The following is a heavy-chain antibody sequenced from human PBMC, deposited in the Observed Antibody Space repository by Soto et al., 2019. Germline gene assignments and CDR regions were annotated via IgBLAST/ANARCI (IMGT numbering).Heavy chain of an antibody. CDR2: MNPNSGNT. CDR1: RYTVSISV. D-gene: IGHD3-3*01. Sequence: GASAKIASTSSRYTVSISVVDLSLKDTGQGLEWMGWMNPNSGNTGYAQKFQGRVTMTRNTSISTAYMELSSLRSEDTAVYYCARGARRGRITIFGVVPNAPYYFDYWGQGTLVTVSS. V-gene: IGHV1-8*02. J-gene: IGHJ4*02. CDR3: ARGARRGRITIFGVVPNAPYYFDY.